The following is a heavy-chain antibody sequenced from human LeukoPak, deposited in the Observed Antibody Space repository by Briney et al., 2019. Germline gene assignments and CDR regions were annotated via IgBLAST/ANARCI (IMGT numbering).Heavy chain of an antibody. CDR1: GFTFSSHG. CDR2: IWYDGSDK. V-gene: IGHV3-33*01. D-gene: IGHD3-22*01. Sequence: GGSLRLSCAASGFTFSSHGMHWVRQAPGKGLEWVALIWYDGSDKYYGDSVKGRFTISRDNSKNTLYLQMNSLRTEDTAVYYCARDITDDSSAYPDYWGQGTLVTVSS. J-gene: IGHJ4*02. CDR3: ARDITDDSSAYPDY.